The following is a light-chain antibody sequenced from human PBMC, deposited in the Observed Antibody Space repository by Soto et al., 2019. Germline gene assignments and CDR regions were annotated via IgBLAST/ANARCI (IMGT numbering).Light chain of an antibody. CDR2: DVS. CDR1: SSDVGGYNY. V-gene: IGLV2-14*01. CDR3: SSYTSSSTLVV. Sequence: QSALTQPASVSGSPGQSIIISCTGTSSDVGGYNYVSWYQQHPGKAPKLMIYDVSNRPSGVSNRFSGSKSGNTASLTISGLQAEDEADYYCSSYTSSSTLVVFGGGTTLTVL. J-gene: IGLJ2*01.